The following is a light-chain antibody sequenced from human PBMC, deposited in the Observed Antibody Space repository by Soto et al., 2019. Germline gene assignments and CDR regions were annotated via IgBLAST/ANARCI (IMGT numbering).Light chain of an antibody. CDR2: EVS. V-gene: IGLV2-14*01. CDR1: SSDVGAYNH. CDR3: CSYTTSRTLV. J-gene: IGLJ1*01. Sequence: QSALTQPASVSGSPGQSITISCTGTSSDVGAYNHVSWYQQHPGKAPQLIIYEVSKRPSGLSNRFSASKSGNTASLTISGLQAEDEADYYCCSYTTSRTLVFGTGTKLT.